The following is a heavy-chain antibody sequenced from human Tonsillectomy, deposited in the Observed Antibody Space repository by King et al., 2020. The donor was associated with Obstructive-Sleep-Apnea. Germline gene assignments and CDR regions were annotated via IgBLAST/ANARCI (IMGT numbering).Heavy chain of an antibody. CDR1: GYTFTSYG. J-gene: IGHJ3*02. D-gene: IGHD1-26*01. CDR2: ISPYNGNT. V-gene: IGHV1-18*01. Sequence: VQLVESGAEVKKPGASVKVSCKASGYTFTSYGISWVRQAPGQGLEWMGWISPYNGNTNHAQKLQGRVTMTTDTSTSTAYMELRSLRSDDTAVYYCAAPSTGTYGGGAFDIWGPGTMVTVSS. CDR3: AAPSTGTYGGGAFDI.